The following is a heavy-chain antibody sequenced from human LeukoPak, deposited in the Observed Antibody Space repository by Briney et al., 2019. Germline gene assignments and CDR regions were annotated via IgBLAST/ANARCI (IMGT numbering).Heavy chain of an antibody. CDR3: ATVLELPLWVYFDY. V-gene: IGHV1-24*01. CDR1: GYTLTELS. D-gene: IGHD1-26*01. CDR2: SDPEDGET. Sequence: AASVKVSCKVSGYTLTELSMHWVRQAPGKGLEWMGGSDPEDGETIYAQKFQGRVTMTEDTSTDTAYMELSSLRSEDTAVYYCATVLELPLWVYFDYWGQGTLVTVSS. J-gene: IGHJ4*02.